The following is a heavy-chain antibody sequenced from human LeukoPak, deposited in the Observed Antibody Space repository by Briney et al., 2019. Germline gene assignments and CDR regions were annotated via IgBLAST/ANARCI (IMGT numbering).Heavy chain of an antibody. V-gene: IGHV3-30-3*01. D-gene: IGHD6-6*01. CDR1: GFTFSSYA. J-gene: IGHJ4*02. Sequence: PGGSLRLSCAASGFTFSSYAMHWVRQAPGKGLEGVAVISYDGSNKYYADSVKGRFTISRDNSKNTLYLQMNSLRAEDTAVYYCAREQGGSSFDYWGQGTLVTVSS. CDR2: ISYDGSNK. CDR3: AREQGGSSFDY.